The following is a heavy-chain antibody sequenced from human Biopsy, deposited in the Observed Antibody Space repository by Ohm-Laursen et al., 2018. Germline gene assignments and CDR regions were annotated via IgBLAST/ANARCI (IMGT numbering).Heavy chain of an antibody. CDR3: ARGRRHCSGTCSRWYFDL. J-gene: IGHJ2*01. V-gene: IGHV1-2*02. CDR2: INPKSGDT. D-gene: IGHD2-2*01. Sequence: SVKVSCKASGGTSINYAISWVRQAPGQGLEWMGWINPKSGDTDYPQNFQGRVSMTRDTSISTAYMDLSRLRSDDTAVYYCARGRRHCSGTCSRWYFDLWGRGTLVTVSS. CDR1: GGTSINYA.